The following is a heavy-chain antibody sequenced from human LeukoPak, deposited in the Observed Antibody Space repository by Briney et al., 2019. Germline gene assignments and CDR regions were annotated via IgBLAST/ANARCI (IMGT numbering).Heavy chain of an antibody. J-gene: IGHJ3*02. D-gene: IGHD3-22*01. CDR2: ISYDGSNK. CDR3: AKFGEDLREYYDSDPDAFDI. Sequence: GGSLRLSCAASGFTFSSYGMHWVRQAPGKGLEWVAVISYDGSNKYYADSVKGRFTISRDNSKNTLYLQMNSLRAEDTAVYYCAKFGEDLREYYDSDPDAFDIWGQGTMVTVSS. V-gene: IGHV3-30*18. CDR1: GFTFSSYG.